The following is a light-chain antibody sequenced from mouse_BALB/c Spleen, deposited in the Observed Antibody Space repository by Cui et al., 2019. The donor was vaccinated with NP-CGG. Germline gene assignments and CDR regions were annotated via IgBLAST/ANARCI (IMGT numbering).Light chain of an antibody. CDR3: ALWYSNHWV. V-gene: IGLV1*01. J-gene: IGLJ1*01. CDR1: TGPVTTSNY. Sequence: QAVVTQESAFTISPGETVTLTCRSSTGPVTTSNYANWVQEKPEHLFTGLIGGTNNRVPGVPARFSGSLIGDKAALTITGAQTEDEAIYFCALWYSNHWVFGGGTKLTVL. CDR2: GTN.